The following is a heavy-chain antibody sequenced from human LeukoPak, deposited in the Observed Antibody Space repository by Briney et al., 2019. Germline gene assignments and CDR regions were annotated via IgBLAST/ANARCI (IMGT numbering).Heavy chain of an antibody. Sequence: PGGSPRLSCAASGFTVSSTYMSWVRQAPGKGLEWVSVIYTGGSTYYADSVKGRFTISRDNSKNTLCLQMNSLRAEDTAVYYCARDNYGGNLDYWGQGTLVTVSS. CDR2: IYTGGST. CDR3: ARDNYGGNLDY. D-gene: IGHD4-23*01. V-gene: IGHV3-53*01. J-gene: IGHJ4*02. CDR1: GFTVSSTY.